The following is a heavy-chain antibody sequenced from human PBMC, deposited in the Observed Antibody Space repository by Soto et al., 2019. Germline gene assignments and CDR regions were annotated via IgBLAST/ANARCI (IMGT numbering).Heavy chain of an antibody. CDR1: GFSLSTSGVG. CDR2: IYWDDDK. Sequence: SGPTLVNPTQTLTLTCTFSGFSLSTSGVGVGWIRQPPGKALEWLALIYWDDDKRYSPSLKSRLTITKDTSKNQVVLTMTNMEPVETATYYCAHRPPVGCGELLSNWFAPWGKETLVTVSS. V-gene: IGHV2-5*02. J-gene: IGHJ5*02. CDR3: AHRPPVGCGELLSNWFAP. D-gene: IGHD3-10*01.